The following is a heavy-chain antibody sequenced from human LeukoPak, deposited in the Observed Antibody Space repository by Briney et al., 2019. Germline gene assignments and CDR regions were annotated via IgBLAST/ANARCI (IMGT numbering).Heavy chain of an antibody. CDR2: ISSSSTTI. CDR1: GFTFSSYN. CDR3: ARDKGTMSVYHYYYMDV. D-gene: IGHD3-3*01. J-gene: IGHJ6*03. V-gene: IGHV3-48*01. Sequence: GGSLRLSCAASGFTFSSYNMNWVRQAPGKGPEWVSYISSSSTTIYYADSVKGRFTISRDNAKNSLYLQMNSLRAEDTAMYFCARDKGTMSVYHYYYMDVWGKGTTVTVSS.